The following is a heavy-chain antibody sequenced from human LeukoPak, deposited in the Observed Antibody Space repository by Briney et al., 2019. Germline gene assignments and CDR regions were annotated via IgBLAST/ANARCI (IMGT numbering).Heavy chain of an antibody. CDR1: GGSISSGDYY. D-gene: IGHD1-26*01. CDR3: ARSGRSSYYFDY. Sequence: SQTLSLTCTVSGGSISSGDYYWSWIRQPPGKGLEWIGYIYYSGSTNYNPSLKSRVTISVDTSKNQFSLKLSSVTAADTAVYYCARSGRSSYYFDYWGQGTLVTVSS. J-gene: IGHJ4*02. V-gene: IGHV4-61*08. CDR2: IYYSGST.